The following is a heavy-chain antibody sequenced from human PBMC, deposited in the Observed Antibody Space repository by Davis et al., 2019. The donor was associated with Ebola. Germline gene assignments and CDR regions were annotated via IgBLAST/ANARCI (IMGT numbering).Heavy chain of an antibody. V-gene: IGHV1-2*04. D-gene: IGHD2-2*02. CDR1: AYSFTGYY. CDR2: INPNSGGT. CDR3: ARGGRYCSSTSCSTDAFDI. J-gene: IGHJ3*02. Sequence: ASVKVSCKASAYSFTGYYMHWVRQAPGQGLEWMGWINPNSGGTNYAQKFQGWVTMTRDTSISTAYMELSRLRSDDTAVYYCARGGRYCSSTSCSTDAFDIWGKGRMVTVSS.